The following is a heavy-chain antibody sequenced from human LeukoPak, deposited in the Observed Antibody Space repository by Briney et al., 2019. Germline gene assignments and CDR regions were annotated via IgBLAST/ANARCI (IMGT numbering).Heavy chain of an antibody. D-gene: IGHD3-10*01. CDR3: ARDSGSFSLDS. V-gene: IGHV3-21*01. J-gene: IGHJ4*02. Sequence: GGSLRLSCVASGFTVSSNYMSWVRQAPGKGLEWVSSISSRSTYIYYADSVKGRFTISRDNAKNSLHLQMNSLRAEDTAVYYCARDSGSFSLDSWGQGTLVTVSS. CDR1: GFTVSSNY. CDR2: ISSRSTYI.